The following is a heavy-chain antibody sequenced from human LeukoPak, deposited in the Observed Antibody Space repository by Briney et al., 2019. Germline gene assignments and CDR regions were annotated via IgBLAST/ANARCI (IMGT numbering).Heavy chain of an antibody. CDR2: INWNGGST. D-gene: IGHD3-22*01. J-gene: IGHJ4*02. Sequence: PGGSLRLSCAASGFTFDDYGMSWVRQAPGKGLEWVSGINWNGGSTGYADSVEGRFTISRDNAKNSLYLQMNSLRAEDTALYYCAREGYYYDSSGYHYYSDYWGQGTLVTVSS. CDR1: GFTFDDYG. CDR3: AREGYYYDSSGYHYYSDY. V-gene: IGHV3-20*04.